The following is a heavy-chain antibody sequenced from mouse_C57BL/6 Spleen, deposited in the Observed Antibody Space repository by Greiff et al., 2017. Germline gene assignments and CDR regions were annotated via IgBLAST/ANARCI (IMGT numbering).Heavy chain of an antibody. J-gene: IGHJ4*01. Sequence: VQLQQSGAELVKPGASVTISCKASGYAFSSYWMNWLKQRPGEGLVGIGQIYPGDGDTNYNGKFKGQAPLTDDTSSSTSYMQLSSLTSEDSAVYFCARRDDYDRSSAMDYWGQGTSVTVST. D-gene: IGHD2-4*01. CDR1: GYAFSSYW. CDR3: ARRDDYDRSSAMDY. V-gene: IGHV1-80*01. CDR2: IYPGDGDT.